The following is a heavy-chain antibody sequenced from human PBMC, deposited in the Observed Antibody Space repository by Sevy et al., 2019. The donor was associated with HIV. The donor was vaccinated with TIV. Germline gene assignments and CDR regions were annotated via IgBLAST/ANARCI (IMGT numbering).Heavy chain of an antibody. J-gene: IGHJ4*02. CDR1: GGTFSSYA. Sequence: ASVKVSCKASGGTFSSYAISWVRQAPGQGLEWMGGIIPIFGTANYAQTFQGRVTITADESTSTAYMELSSLRSEDTAVYYCARQKDIHLDYWGQGTLVTVSS. D-gene: IGHD2-15*01. V-gene: IGHV1-69*13. CDR3: ARQKDIHLDY. CDR2: IIPIFGTA.